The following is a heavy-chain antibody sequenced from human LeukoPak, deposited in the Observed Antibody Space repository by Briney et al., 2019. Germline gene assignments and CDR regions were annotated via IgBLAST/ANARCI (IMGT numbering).Heavy chain of an antibody. CDR2: IYYSGNT. CDR3: AIYGGDWHFDS. J-gene: IGHJ4*02. V-gene: IGHV4-39*07. D-gene: IGHD2-21*02. CDR1: GGSLSSSSHY. Sequence: PSETLSLTCTVSGGSLSSSSHYWAWIRQPPGKGLEWIANIYYSGNTYYNPSLKSRVTITINAPQRQFSLTLTSVTAADTATYYCAIYGGDWHFDSWGQGTPVTVSS.